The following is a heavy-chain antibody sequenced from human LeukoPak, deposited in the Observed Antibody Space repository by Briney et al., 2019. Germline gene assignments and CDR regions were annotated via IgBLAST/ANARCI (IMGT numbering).Heavy chain of an antibody. CDR1: GDSISSSNCY. CDR3: ARQTGSGLFSLP. J-gene: IGHJ4*02. Sequence: SETLSLTCTVSGDSISSSNCYWGRIRHPPGKGLEWIGSIYFSGGTYYNASLKSRVTISVDTSKNQFSLKLSSVTAADTAVYYCARQTGSGLFSLPGGQGTLVTVSS. V-gene: IGHV4-39*01. D-gene: IGHD3-10*01. CDR2: IYFSGGT.